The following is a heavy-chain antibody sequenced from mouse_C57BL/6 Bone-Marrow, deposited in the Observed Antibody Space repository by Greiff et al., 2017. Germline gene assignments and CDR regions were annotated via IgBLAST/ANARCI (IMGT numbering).Heavy chain of an antibody. CDR1: GFTFTDYS. V-gene: IGHV7-3*01. CDR3: ARSVVDY. CDR2: IRNKANGYTT. Sequence: EVKVVESGGGLVQPGGSLSLSCAASGFTFTDYSMSWVRQPPGTALEWLGFIRNKANGYTTEYSASVKGRFTISSDNSQSILYLQMNALRAEDSATYYCARSVVDYWGQGTTLTVSS. D-gene: IGHD1-1*01. J-gene: IGHJ2*01.